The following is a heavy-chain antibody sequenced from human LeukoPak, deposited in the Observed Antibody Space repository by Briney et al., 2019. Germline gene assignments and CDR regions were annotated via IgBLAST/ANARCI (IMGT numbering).Heavy chain of an antibody. CDR2: ILYSGKT. V-gene: IGHV4-59*11. D-gene: IGHD3-22*01. CDR1: GGSISRHY. J-gene: IGHJ5*02. CDR3: ARDLSYYYDSSGTNWFDP. Sequence: PSETLSPTCNVSGGSISRHYWTWLRQPPGKGLEWIGNILYSGKTHYNPSLKSRVTISGDTSKNQYSLKLSSVTAADTAVYYCARDLSYYYDSSGTNWFDPWGQGTLVTVSS.